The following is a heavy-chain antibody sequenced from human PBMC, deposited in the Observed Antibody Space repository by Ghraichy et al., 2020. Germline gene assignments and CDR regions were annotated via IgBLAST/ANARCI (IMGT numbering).Heavy chain of an antibody. CDR3: ARDSGSPENLGFDY. Sequence: SVKVSCKASGGTFSSYAISWVRQAPGQGLEWMGRIIPILGIANYAQKFQGRVTITADKSTSTAYMELSSLRSEDTAVYYCARDSGSPENLGFDYWGQGTLVTVSS. J-gene: IGHJ4*02. V-gene: IGHV1-69*04. D-gene: IGHD1-26*01. CDR1: GGTFSSYA. CDR2: IIPILGIA.